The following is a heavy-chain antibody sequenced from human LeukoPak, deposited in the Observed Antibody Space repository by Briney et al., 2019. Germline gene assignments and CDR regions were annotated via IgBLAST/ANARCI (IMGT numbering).Heavy chain of an antibody. CDR1: GFTFSTYA. J-gene: IGHJ4*02. CDR2: ISASGDST. CDR3: AKDKITLAAAAFYYFDY. Sequence: GGSLRLSCAASGFTFSTYAMSWVRQAPGKGLEWVSGISASGDSTYYADSLKGRFSISRDNSKNTLYLQMNSLRAEDTAVYYCAKDKITLAAAAFYYFDYWGQGTLVTVSS. V-gene: IGHV3-23*01. D-gene: IGHD6-13*01.